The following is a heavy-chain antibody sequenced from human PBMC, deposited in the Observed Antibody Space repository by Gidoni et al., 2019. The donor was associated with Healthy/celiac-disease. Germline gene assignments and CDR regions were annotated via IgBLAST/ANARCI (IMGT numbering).Heavy chain of an antibody. CDR1: GGSFSGYY. D-gene: IGHD6-19*01. CDR3: ARGRPQWLVGANWFDP. CDR2: INHSGST. Sequence: QVQLQQWGAGLLKPSETLSLPCAVYGGSFSGYYWSWIRPPPGKGLEWIGEINHSGSTNYNPSLKSLVTISVDTSKNQFSLKLSSVTAADTAVYYCARGRPQWLVGANWFDPWGQGTLVTVSS. J-gene: IGHJ5*02. V-gene: IGHV4-34*01.